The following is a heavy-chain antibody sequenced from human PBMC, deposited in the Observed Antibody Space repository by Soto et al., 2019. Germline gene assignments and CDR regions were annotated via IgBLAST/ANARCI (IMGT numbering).Heavy chain of an antibody. CDR3: SRDRSWRTGYYSGIDV. CDR1: GFTFSSYA. Sequence: QAHLVESGGVVVQPGGSLRLSCAASGFTFSSYAMHWVRQAPGKVLEWVALMWYDRSHTYYAESVKGRFNISRDESKNMLFLHMSGLRAEDTAVYYCSRDRSWRTGYYSGIDVWGQGTTVTVS. CDR2: MWYDRSHT. V-gene: IGHV3-33*01. D-gene: IGHD1-1*01. J-gene: IGHJ6*02.